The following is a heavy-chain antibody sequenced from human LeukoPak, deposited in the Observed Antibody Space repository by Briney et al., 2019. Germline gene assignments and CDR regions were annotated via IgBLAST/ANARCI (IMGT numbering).Heavy chain of an antibody. Sequence: GESLKISCKGSGYSFTSYWIGWVRQLPGKGLEWMGIIYPGDSDTRYSPSFQGQVTISADKSISTAYLQWSSLKASDTAMYYCARRDDYGDYDDYFDYWGQGTLVTVSS. J-gene: IGHJ4*02. CDR3: ARRDDYGDYDDYFDY. D-gene: IGHD4-17*01. CDR2: IYPGDSDT. V-gene: IGHV5-51*01. CDR1: GYSFTSYW.